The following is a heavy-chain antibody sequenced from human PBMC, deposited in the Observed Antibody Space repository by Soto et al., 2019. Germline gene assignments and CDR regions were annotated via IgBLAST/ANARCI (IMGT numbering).Heavy chain of an antibody. CDR1: GYTFTSYY. J-gene: IGHJ6*02. Sequence: ASVKVSCKASGYTFTSYYMHWVRQAPGQGLEWMGIINPSGGSTSYAQKFQGRVTMTRDTSTSTVYMELSSLRSEDTAVYYCARVIAGYYYGMDVWGQGTTVTVS. CDR2: INPSGGST. CDR3: ARVIAGYYYGMDV. V-gene: IGHV1-46*01. D-gene: IGHD6-13*01.